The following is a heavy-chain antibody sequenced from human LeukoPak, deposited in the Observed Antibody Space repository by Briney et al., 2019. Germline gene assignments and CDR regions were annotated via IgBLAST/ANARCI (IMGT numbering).Heavy chain of an antibody. CDR3: ARSLISIAAAGENFQH. V-gene: IGHV4-59*12. CDR2: IYYSGTT. J-gene: IGHJ1*01. Sequence: SETLSLTCTVSGGSISTYYWNWIRQPPGKGLEWIGYIYYSGTTNYNPSLKSRVSMSVDTSKNQFSLKLSSVTAADTAVYYCARSLISIAAAGENFQHWGQGTLVTVSS. CDR1: GGSISTYY. D-gene: IGHD6-13*01.